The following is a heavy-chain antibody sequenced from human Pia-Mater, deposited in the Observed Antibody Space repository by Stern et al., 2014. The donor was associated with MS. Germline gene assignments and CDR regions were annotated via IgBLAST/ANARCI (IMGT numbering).Heavy chain of an antibody. CDR1: GFIVSKNY. CDR3: ARAIFGVNTAAMAPDSFDS. Sequence: EVQLEESGGGLIQPGGSLRLSCAAPGFIVSKNYMSWVRQAPGKGVEWVSLIYTDGSTYYAGSGKGRFTISRDSFKNKLFLQLNSLRAEDTAMYYWARAIFGVNTAAMAPDSFDSWGQGTMVTVS. D-gene: IGHD3-3*01. V-gene: IGHV3-53*01. CDR2: IYTDGST. J-gene: IGHJ3*01.